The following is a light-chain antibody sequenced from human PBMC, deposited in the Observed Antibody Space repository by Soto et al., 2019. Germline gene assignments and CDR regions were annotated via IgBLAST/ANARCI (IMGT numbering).Light chain of an antibody. CDR2: DAS. V-gene: IGKV3-11*01. Sequence: EIVLTQSPATLSLSPGERATLSCRASQSVSSYLAWYQQKPGQAPRLLIYDASNRATGIPARFSGSGSGTDFTLTIGSLEPEDFAVYYCQQRSNWPGGFTFGPGTKVDIK. CDR1: QSVSSY. CDR3: QQRSNWPGGFT. J-gene: IGKJ3*01.